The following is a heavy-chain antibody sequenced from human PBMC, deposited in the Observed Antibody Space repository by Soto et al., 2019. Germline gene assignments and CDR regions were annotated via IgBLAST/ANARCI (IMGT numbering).Heavy chain of an antibody. Sequence: QVQLVQSGAEVKKPGASVKVSCKASGYTFTSYAMHWVRQAPGQRLEWMGWINAGNGNTKYSQKFQGRVTITRDTAASTAYMELSSLRSEDTAVYYCAREAYGKLSAFDIWGQGTMVTVSS. CDR2: INAGNGNT. CDR1: GYTFTSYA. D-gene: IGHD4-17*01. CDR3: AREAYGKLSAFDI. J-gene: IGHJ3*02. V-gene: IGHV1-3*01.